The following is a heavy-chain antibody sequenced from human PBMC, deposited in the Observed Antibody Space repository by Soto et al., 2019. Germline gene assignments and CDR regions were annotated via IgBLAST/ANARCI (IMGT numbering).Heavy chain of an antibody. CDR1: GFTFSSYS. CDR2: ISSSSSTI. J-gene: IGHJ6*02. D-gene: IGHD2-15*01. CDR3: ARDWWQSRRSSLYYYGMDV. V-gene: IGHV3-48*02. Sequence: GGSLRLSCAASGFTFSSYSMNWVRQAPGKGLEWVSYISSSSSTIYYADSVKGRFTISRDNAKNSLYLQMNSLRDEDTAVYYCARDWWQSRRSSLYYYGMDVWGQGTTVTVSS.